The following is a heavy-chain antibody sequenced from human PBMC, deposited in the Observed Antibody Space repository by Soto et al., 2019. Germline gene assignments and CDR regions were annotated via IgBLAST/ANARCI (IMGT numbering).Heavy chain of an antibody. CDR3: ARGYCSSTSCYYYYGMDV. D-gene: IGHD2-2*01. CDR2: INWNGGST. V-gene: IGHV3-20*04. J-gene: IGHJ6*02. CDR1: GFTFDDYG. Sequence: PGGSLRLSCAASGFTFDDYGMSWVRQAPGKGLEWVSGINWNGGSTGYADSVKGRFTISRDNAKNSLYLQMNSLRAEDTALYYCARGYCSSTSCYYYYGMDVWGQGTTVTVSS.